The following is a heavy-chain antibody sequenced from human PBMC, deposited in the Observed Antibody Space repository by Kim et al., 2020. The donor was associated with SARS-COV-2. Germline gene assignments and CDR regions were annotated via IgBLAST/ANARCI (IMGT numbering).Heavy chain of an antibody. Sequence: SETLSLTCAVSGDSISNSAYLWDWIRQPPGKGLEWIASVFYRGSTYYNPSLRSRATMSVDPSKNQFSLNLNSVTAADTAMYFCARRVSGRDDFDSWGQGALATVSS. J-gene: IGHJ4*02. D-gene: IGHD3-16*01. CDR3: ARRVSGRDDFDS. CDR2: VFYRGST. CDR1: GDSISNSAYL. V-gene: IGHV4-39*01.